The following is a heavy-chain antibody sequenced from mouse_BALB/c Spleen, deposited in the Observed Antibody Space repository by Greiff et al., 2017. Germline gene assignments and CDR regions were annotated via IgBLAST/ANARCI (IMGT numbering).Heavy chain of an antibody. CDR1: GYTFTSYW. J-gene: IGHJ4*01. V-gene: IGHV1-87*01. CDR3: ARYGNFYAMDY. CDR2: IYPGDGDT. Sequence: QVQLQQSGTVLARPGASVKLSCKASGYTFTSYWMQWVKQRPGQGLEWIGAIYPGDGDTRYTQKFKGKATLTADKSSSTAYMQLSSLASEDSAVYYCARYGNFYAMDYWGQGTSVTVSS. D-gene: IGHD2-1*01.